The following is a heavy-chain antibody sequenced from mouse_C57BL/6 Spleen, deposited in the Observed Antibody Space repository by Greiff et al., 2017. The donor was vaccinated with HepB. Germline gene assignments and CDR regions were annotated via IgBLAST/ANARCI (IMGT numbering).Heavy chain of an antibody. CDR2: IDPNSGGT. CDR1: GYTFTSYW. J-gene: IGHJ4*01. CDR3: ARDRYTIYYGNYYAMDY. Sequence: QVHVKQPGAELVKPGASVKLSCKASGYTFTSYWMHWVKQRPGRGLEWIGRIDPNSGGTKYNEKFKSKATLTVDKPSSTAYMQLSSLTSEDSAVYYCARDRYTIYYGNYYAMDYWGQGTSVTVSS. V-gene: IGHV1-72*01. D-gene: IGHD2-1*01.